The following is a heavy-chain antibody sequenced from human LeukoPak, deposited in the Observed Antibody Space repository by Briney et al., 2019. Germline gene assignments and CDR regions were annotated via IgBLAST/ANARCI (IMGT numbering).Heavy chain of an antibody. CDR2: IIPILGIA. D-gene: IGHD6-19*01. CDR1: GGTFSSYA. CDR3: ARDIEAVAGPGDY. Sequence: SVKVSCKASGGTFSSYAISWVRQAPGQGLEWMGRIIPILGIANFAQKFQGRVTITADKSTSTAYMELSSLRSEDTAVYYCARDIEAVAGPGDYWGQGTLVTVSS. J-gene: IGHJ4*02. V-gene: IGHV1-69*04.